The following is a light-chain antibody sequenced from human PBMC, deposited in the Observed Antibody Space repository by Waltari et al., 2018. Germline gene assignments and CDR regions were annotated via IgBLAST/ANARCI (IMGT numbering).Light chain of an antibody. CDR1: SSDVGSYNL. Sequence: QSALTQPASVSGSPGQSITISCTGTSSDVGSYNLVSWYQQHPGKAPKLMIYEGSKRHAGVSNRFSGSKSGNTASLTISGLQAEDEADYYCCSYAGSSFVVFGGGTKLTVL. V-gene: IGLV2-23*01. CDR2: EGS. CDR3: CSYAGSSFVV. J-gene: IGLJ2*01.